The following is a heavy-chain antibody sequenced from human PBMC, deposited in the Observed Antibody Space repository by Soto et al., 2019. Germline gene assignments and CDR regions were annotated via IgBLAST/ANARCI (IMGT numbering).Heavy chain of an antibody. CDR1: RFTFSNYA. CDR2: ISFDGSTK. Sequence: QVQLVESGGGVVQPGRSLRLSCAASRFTFSNYAMHWVRQAPGRGLEWLALISFDGSTKYYADSVKGRFTISRDNSNNTLFLQMNSLRPEDTAVYYCARRVVPGHYYYYYYSLDVWGQGTTVTVSS. V-gene: IGHV3-30-3*01. J-gene: IGHJ6*02. CDR3: ARRVVPGHYYYYYYSLDV. D-gene: IGHD6-19*01.